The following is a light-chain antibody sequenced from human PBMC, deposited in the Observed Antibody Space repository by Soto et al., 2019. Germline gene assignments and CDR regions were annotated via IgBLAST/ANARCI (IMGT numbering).Light chain of an antibody. J-gene: IGLJ1*01. CDR1: SSDVGGYNY. V-gene: IGLV2-14*01. CDR2: DVS. Sequence: QSVLTQPASVSGSPGQSITIPCTGTSSDVGGYNYVSWYQQHPGKAHKLMIYDVSNRPSGVSNRFSGSKSGNTASLTISGLQAEDEADYYCSSYTSSSTLDVFGTGTKVTVL. CDR3: SSYTSSSTLDV.